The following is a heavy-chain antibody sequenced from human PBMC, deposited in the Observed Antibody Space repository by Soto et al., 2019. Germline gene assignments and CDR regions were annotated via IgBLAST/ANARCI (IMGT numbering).Heavy chain of an antibody. J-gene: IGHJ5*02. CDR1: GFTLSDYS. Sequence: EAQLLQSGGGLAQPGGSLRLSCAASGFTLSDYSMNWVRQAPGMGLEWVASIDRRGYTYYPDSVKGRLTITKDNSRNTMYLQISGLRAADTAVYSCTRCQVLTGVSGWCHYFDPWGQGALVTVSS. V-gene: IGHV3-23*05. CDR3: TRCQVLTGVSGWCHYFDP. CDR2: SIDRRGYT. D-gene: IGHD6-19*01.